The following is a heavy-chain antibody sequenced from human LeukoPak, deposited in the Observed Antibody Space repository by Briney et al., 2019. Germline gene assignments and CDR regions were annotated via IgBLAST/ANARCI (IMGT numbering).Heavy chain of an antibody. J-gene: IGHJ4*02. Sequence: PSETLSLTXTVSGGSISSGSYYWSWIRQPAGKGLEWIGRIYTSGNTNYNPSLKSRVTISVDTSRNQFSLKLSSVTAADTAVYYRARGGGNSFPFDYWGQGTLVTVSS. CDR3: ARGGGNSFPFDY. V-gene: IGHV4-61*02. D-gene: IGHD4-23*01. CDR2: IYTSGNT. CDR1: GGSISSGSYY.